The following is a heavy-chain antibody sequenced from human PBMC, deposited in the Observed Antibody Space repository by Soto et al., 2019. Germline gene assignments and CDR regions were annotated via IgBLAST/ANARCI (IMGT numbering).Heavy chain of an antibody. CDR1: GDSVSSNSAA. J-gene: IGHJ4*02. V-gene: IGHV6-1*01. CDR2: TYYRSKWFN. D-gene: IGHD6-19*01. Sequence: PSQTLSLTCAISGDSVSSNSAAWNWIRRSPSRGLEWLGRTYYRSKWFNDYAVSVKSRIIINPDTSKNQFSLQLNSVIPEDTAVYYCARELGRGSVWYWTDSWGQGTLVTVSS. CDR3: ARELGRGSVWYWTDS.